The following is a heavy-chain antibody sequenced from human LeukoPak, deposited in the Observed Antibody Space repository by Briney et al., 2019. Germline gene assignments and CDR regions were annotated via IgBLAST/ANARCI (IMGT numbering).Heavy chain of an antibody. V-gene: IGHV3-23*01. CDR2: LSGSGGST. Sequence: GGSLRLSCAASGFTFSSYAMSWVRQAPGKGLEWVSGLSGSGGSTYYADSVKGRFTISRDNSKNTLYLQMNSLRAEDTALYSCASALESPFGGVFVWGQGTLVTVSS. CDR1: GFTFSSYA. D-gene: IGHD3-16*02. CDR3: ASALESPFGGVFV. J-gene: IGHJ4*02.